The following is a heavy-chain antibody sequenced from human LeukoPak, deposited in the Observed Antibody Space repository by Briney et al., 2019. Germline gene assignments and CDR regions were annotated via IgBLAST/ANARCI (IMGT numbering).Heavy chain of an antibody. V-gene: IGHV3-30*04. CDR2: ISNDGNEK. CDR1: GFTFSAYV. Sequence: GRSLRLSCGASGFTFSAYVMHWVRQAPGKGVECVAVISNDGNEKYYADPVKGRFTISRHHAKNSLYLQMNSLRPEDTAVYYCARVPPRGNDVTVGRYYYFAYMDVWGIGTTVTVSS. D-gene: IGHD4-23*01. CDR3: ARVPPRGNDVTVGRYYYFAYMDV. J-gene: IGHJ6*03.